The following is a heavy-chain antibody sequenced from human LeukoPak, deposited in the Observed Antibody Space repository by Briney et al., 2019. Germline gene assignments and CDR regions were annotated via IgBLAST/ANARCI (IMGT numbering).Heavy chain of an antibody. CDR2: IYYSGST. Sequence: SETLSLTCTVSGGSISSGGYYWSWIRQHPGKGLEWIGYIYYSGSTYYDPSLKSRVTISVDKSKNQFSLNLISLTAADTAIYYCASRPQWPVWGQGILVTVSS. CDR3: ASRPQWPV. CDR1: GGSISSGGYY. D-gene: IGHD6-19*01. J-gene: IGHJ4*02. V-gene: IGHV4-31*03.